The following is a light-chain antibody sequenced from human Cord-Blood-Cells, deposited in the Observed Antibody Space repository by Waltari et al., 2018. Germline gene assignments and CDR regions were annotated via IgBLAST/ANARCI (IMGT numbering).Light chain of an antibody. CDR3: SSYAGSNNYV. V-gene: IGLV2-8*01. Sequence: QSALTQPPSASGSPGQSVTISCTGTSSDVVGYNYVSWYHQHPGKAPKLMIYEVSKRPSGVPDRFSGSKSGNTASLTVFGLQAEDESDYYCSSYAGSNNYVFGTGTKVTVL. J-gene: IGLJ1*01. CDR2: EVS. CDR1: SSDVVGYNY.